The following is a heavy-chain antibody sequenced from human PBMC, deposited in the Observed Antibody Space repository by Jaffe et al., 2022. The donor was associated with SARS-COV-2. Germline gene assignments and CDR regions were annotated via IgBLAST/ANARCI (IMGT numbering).Heavy chain of an antibody. V-gene: IGHV1-46*01. CDR1: GYTFTSYY. J-gene: IGHJ4*02. D-gene: IGHD5-18*01. CDR3: ARDQFGTAMGLYYFDY. CDR2: INPSGGST. Sequence: QVQLVQSGAEVKKPGASVKVSCKASGYTFTSYYMHWVRQAPGQGLEWMGIINPSGGSTSYAQKFQGRVTMTRDTSTSTVYMELSSLRSEDTAVYYCARDQFGTAMGLYYFDYWGQGTLVTVSS.